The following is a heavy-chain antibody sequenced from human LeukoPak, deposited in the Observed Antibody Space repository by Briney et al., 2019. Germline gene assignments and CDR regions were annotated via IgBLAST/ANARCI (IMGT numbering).Heavy chain of an antibody. CDR1: GFTFSSYG. D-gene: IGHD6-13*01. J-gene: IGHJ4*02. CDR2: IWYDGSNK. V-gene: IGHV3-33*01. CDR3: ARGPRIPAAAGHIDY. Sequence: PGRSLRLSCAASGFTFSSYGMHWVRQAPGKGLEWVAVIWYDGSNKYYADSVKGRFTISRDNSKNTLYLQMNSLRAEDTAVYYCARGPRIPAAAGHIDYWGQGTLVTVSS.